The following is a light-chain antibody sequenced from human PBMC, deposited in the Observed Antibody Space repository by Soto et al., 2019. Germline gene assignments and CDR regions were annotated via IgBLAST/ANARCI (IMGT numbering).Light chain of an antibody. V-gene: IGLV2-8*01. J-gene: IGLJ3*02. Sequence: QSALTQPPSASGSPGQSVTISCTGTSSDVGAYNYVSWYQQHPGTAPKLLIYEVTKRPSGVPDRFSGSQSGNTASLTVSGLQADDEADYYCTSYAGGNNVVFGGGTKLTVL. CDR2: EVT. CDR3: TSYAGGNNVV. CDR1: SSDVGAYNY.